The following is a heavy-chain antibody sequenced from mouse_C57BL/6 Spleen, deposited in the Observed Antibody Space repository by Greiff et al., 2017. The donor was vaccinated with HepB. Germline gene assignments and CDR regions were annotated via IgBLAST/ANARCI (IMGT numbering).Heavy chain of an antibody. CDR1: GYSITSGYY. CDR3: ARERHYGYDYAMDY. CDR2: ISYDGSN. Sequence: EVKLQESGPGLVKPSQSLSLTCSVTGYSITSGYYWNWIRQFPGNKLEWMGYISYDGSNNYNPSLKNRISITRDTSKNQFFLKLKSVTTEDTATYYCARERHYGYDYAMDYWGQGTSVTVSS. J-gene: IGHJ4*01. V-gene: IGHV3-6*01. D-gene: IGHD2-2*01.